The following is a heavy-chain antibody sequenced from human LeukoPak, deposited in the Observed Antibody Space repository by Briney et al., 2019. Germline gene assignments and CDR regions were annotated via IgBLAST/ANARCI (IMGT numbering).Heavy chain of an antibody. CDR2: INSDGSST. CDR3: ARGPSGWGSLDS. V-gene: IGHV3-74*01. D-gene: IGHD7-27*01. CDR1: GFTFSSYW. Sequence: GGSLRRSCAASGFTFSSYWMHWVRQAPGKGLVWVSRINSDGSSTNYADSVKGRFTISRDNAKNTLYLQVKSLRAEDTAVYYCARGPSGWGSLDSWGQGTLVTVSS. J-gene: IGHJ4*02.